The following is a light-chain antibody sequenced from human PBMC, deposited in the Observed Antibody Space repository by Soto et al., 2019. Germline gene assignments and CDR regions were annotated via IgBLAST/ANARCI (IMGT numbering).Light chain of an antibody. CDR1: QSVSRY. CDR3: QKRSGWPIT. V-gene: IGKV3-11*01. Sequence: VLTQSPATLSLSPGDSATLSCRASQSVSRYLAWYQQKPGQAPRILIYDASNRATGIPDRFSGSGSGTDFTLTISRLEPEDFAVYYCQKRSGWPITCGQGTRLEIK. CDR2: DAS. J-gene: IGKJ5*01.